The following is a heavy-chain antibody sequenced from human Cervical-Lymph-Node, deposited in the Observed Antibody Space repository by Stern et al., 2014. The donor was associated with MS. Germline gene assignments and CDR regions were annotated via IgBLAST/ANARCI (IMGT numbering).Heavy chain of an antibody. J-gene: IGHJ5*02. CDR1: GGSISSYY. Sequence: QVQLQESGPGLVKPSETLSLTCTVSGGSISSYYWSWIRQPPGTGLEWIGYISYSGSTNYNPSLKSRITISVDTSKNQFSLKLSSVTAADTAVYYCARGAGWFDPWGQGTLVTVSS. CDR2: ISYSGST. D-gene: IGHD3-10*01. V-gene: IGHV4-59*01. CDR3: ARGAGWFDP.